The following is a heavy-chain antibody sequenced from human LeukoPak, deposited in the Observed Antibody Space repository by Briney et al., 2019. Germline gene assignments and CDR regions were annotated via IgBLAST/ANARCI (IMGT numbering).Heavy chain of an antibody. Sequence: PGGSLGLSCAASGFTFSSYSMNWVRQAPGKGLEWVSSISSSSSYIYYADSVKGRFTISRDNAKNSLYLQMNSLRAEDTAVYYCARRGYSYGYVNWFDPWGQGTLVTVSS. CDR2: ISSSSSYI. CDR1: GFTFSSYS. J-gene: IGHJ5*02. CDR3: ARRGYSYGYVNWFDP. D-gene: IGHD5-18*01. V-gene: IGHV3-21*01.